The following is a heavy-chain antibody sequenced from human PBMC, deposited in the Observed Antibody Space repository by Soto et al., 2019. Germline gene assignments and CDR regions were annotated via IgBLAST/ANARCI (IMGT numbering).Heavy chain of an antibody. V-gene: IGHV4-61*01. D-gene: IGHD5-18*01. J-gene: IGHJ5*02. CDR1: GGSVSSGSYY. CDR3: AREDTAMTP. CDR2: IFHSGSA. Sequence: ETLSLTGAVSGGSVSSGSYYWGWIRQPPGKGLEWIGYIFHSGSATYNPSLKSRVTISLDTSKNQFSLKLTSVTAADKAVYYCAREDTAMTPWGQGTLVTVYS.